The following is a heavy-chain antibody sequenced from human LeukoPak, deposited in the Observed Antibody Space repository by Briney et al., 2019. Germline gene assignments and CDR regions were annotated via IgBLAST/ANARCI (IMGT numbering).Heavy chain of an antibody. V-gene: IGHV4-61*09. Sequence: SETLSLTCSVSGGSISSGRYYWTWIRQPAGKGLEWIGHIYTTGSTSYNPSLKSRVTISVDTSKNQFSLKLSSVTAADTAMYYCARLYVSGSYYEADYWGQGTLVTVSS. J-gene: IGHJ4*02. CDR2: IYTTGST. CDR3: ARLYVSGSYYEADY. CDR1: GGSISSGRYY. D-gene: IGHD3-10*01.